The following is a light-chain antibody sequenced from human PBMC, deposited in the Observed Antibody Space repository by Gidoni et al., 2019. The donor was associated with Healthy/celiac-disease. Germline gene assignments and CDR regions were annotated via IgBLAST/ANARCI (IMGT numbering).Light chain of an antibody. V-gene: IGKV4-1*01. CDR1: QSVLYSSTNKNY. Sequence: IVMTQSPDSLAVSLGERATLNCKSSQSVLYSSTNKNYLAWYQQKPGQPPKLLIYWASTRESGVPDRFSGSGSGTDFTLTISSLQAEDVAVYYCQQYYSTPPYTFGQGTKLEIK. CDR3: QQYYSTPPYT. J-gene: IGKJ2*01. CDR2: WAS.